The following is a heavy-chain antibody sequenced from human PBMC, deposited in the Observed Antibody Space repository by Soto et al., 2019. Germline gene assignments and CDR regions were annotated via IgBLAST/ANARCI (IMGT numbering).Heavy chain of an antibody. V-gene: IGHV3-7*01. J-gene: IGHJ5*02. CDR3: ARDGPGIAAAGTGLYNWFDP. CDR2: IKQDGSEK. CDR1: GFTFSSYW. D-gene: IGHD6-13*01. Sequence: GGSLRLSCAASGFTFSSYWMSWVRQAPGKGLEWVANIKQDGSEKYYVDSVKGRFTISRDNAKNSLYLQMNSLRAEDTAVYYCARDGPGIAAAGTGLYNWFDPWGQGTLVTVSS.